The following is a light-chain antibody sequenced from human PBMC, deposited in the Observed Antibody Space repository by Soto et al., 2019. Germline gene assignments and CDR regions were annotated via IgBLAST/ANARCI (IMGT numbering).Light chain of an antibody. CDR2: EVI. J-gene: IGLJ1*01. CDR1: SSDVGGYHY. Sequence: QSVLTQPASVSGSPGQSITVSCTGTSSDVGGYHYVSWYQQHPGKAPKLMIYEVINRPSGVSNRFSASKSVNTASLTISGLQAEDEADYYCSSYTSTSTYVFGTGTKVTVL. V-gene: IGLV2-14*01. CDR3: SSYTSTSTYV.